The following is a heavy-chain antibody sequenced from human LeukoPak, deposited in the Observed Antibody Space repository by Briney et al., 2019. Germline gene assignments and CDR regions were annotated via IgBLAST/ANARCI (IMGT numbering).Heavy chain of an antibody. Sequence: SETLSLTCTVSGDSISSSGYYWGWIRQPPGKGLEWIGSIYYSGSAYYNSSLKSRVIVSVDTSKNQFSLKLSSVTAADTAVYYCARGTRAVAGLGVRYYYYYMDVWGKGTTVAVSS. CDR3: ARGTRAVAGLGVRYYYYYMDV. CDR2: IYYSGSA. J-gene: IGHJ6*03. V-gene: IGHV4-39*07. D-gene: IGHD6-19*01. CDR1: GDSISSSGYY.